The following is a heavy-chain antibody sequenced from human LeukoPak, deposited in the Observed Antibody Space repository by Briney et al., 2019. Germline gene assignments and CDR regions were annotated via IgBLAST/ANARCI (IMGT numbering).Heavy chain of an antibody. CDR3: AMSFDY. CDR2: ISWTGDST. CDR1: GYNFDEYA. J-gene: IGHJ4*02. Sequence: PGGSLRLSCAASGYNFDEYAMHWVRQGPGKGLEWVASISWTGDSTVYAESVKGRFTISRDNAKNSLYLQMNSLRAEDTAVYYCAMSFDYWGQGTLVTVSP. V-gene: IGHV3-9*01.